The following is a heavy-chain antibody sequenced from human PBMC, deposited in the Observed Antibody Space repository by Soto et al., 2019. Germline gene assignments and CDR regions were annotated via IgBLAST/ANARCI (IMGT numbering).Heavy chain of an antibody. J-gene: IGHJ4*02. D-gene: IGHD3-10*01. V-gene: IGHV4-4*02. CDR2: IYHSGST. CDR3: ARRYYGSGSYYVGYFDY. Sequence: QVQLQESGPGLVKPSGTLSLTCAVSGGSISSSNWWSWVRQPPGKGLEWIGEIYHSGSTNYNPSLKSRVTIPVDKSKNQFSPKLSSVTAADTAVYYCARRYYGSGSYYVGYFDYWGQGTLVTVSS. CDR1: GGSISSSNW.